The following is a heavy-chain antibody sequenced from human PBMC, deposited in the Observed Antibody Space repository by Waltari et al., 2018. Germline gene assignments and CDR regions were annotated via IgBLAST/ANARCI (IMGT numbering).Heavy chain of an antibody. CDR3: ARASDVYSSTCSGPPCLD. Sequence: QVQLQESGPGLVKPSETLSLTCTVSGGSFSDYYWSWIRQHPGKGLEWIGYISYSRTPNYTPSLKSRLTMSVHPSKRQFFLNLSSVTAADTAVYYCARASDVYSSTCSGPPCLDWGQGTLVIVSS. V-gene: IGHV4-59*01. CDR1: GGSFSDYY. CDR2: ISYSRTP. D-gene: IGHD6-13*01. J-gene: IGHJ4*02.